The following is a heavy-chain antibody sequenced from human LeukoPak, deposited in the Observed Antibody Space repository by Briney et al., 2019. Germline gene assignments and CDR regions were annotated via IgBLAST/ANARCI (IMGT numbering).Heavy chain of an antibody. CDR3: ARGPSRITMIVVVNQDWYFDP. CDR2: IYYSGST. J-gene: IGHJ2*01. Sequence: SETLSLTCTVSGGSISSYYWSWIRQPPGKGLEWIGYIYYSGSTNYNPSLKSRVTISVDTSKNQFSLKLSSVTAADTAVYYCARGPSRITMIVVVNQDWYFDPWGRGTLVTVSS. D-gene: IGHD3-22*01. V-gene: IGHV4-59*01. CDR1: GGSISSYY.